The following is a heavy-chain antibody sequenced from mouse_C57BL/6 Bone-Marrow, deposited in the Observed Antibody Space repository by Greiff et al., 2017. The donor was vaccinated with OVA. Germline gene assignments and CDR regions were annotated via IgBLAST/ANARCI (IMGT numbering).Heavy chain of an antibody. Sequence: EVKLVESGGGLVKPGGSLKLSCAASGFTFSSYAMSWVRQTPEKRLEWVATISDGGSYTYYPDNVKGRFTISRDNAKNNLYLQMSHLKSEDTAMYYCARVDGNYDYDEFAYWGQGTLVTVSA. CDR2: ISDGGSYT. D-gene: IGHD2-4*01. V-gene: IGHV5-4*03. CDR1: GFTFSSYA. CDR3: ARVDGNYDYDEFAY. J-gene: IGHJ3*01.